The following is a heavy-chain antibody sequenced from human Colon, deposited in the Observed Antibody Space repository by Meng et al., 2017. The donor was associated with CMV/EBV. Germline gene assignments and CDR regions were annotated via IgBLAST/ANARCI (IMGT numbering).Heavy chain of an antibody. CDR2: ITWNSETI. J-gene: IGHJ4*02. CDR1: GFTFDDHA. D-gene: IGHD2-21*02. Sequence: SLKISCEASGFTFDDHAMHWVRQVPGKGPEWVAGITWNSETIAYGDSVTGRFTISRDNAKNSVLLQMSSLRADDTAIYYCTRDEVTTTKFLGYWGRGTLVTVSS. CDR3: TRDEVTTTKFLGY. V-gene: IGHV3-9*01.